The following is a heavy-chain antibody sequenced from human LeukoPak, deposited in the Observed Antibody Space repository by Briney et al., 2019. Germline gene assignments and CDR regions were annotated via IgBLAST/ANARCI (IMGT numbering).Heavy chain of an antibody. CDR3: ARESYYYDSSGYYNPLEIDY. V-gene: IGHV3-21*01. CDR1: GFTFSSYS. D-gene: IGHD3-22*01. J-gene: IGHJ4*02. CDR2: ISSSSSYI. Sequence: PGGSLRLSCAASGFTFSSYSMNWVRQATGKGLEWVSSISSSSSYIYYADSVKGRFTISRDNAKNSLYLQMNSLRAEDTAVYYCARESYYYDSSGYYNPLEIDYWGQGTLVTVSS.